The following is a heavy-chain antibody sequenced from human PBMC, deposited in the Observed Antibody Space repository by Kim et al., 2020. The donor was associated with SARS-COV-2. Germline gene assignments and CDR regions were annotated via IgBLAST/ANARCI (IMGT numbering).Heavy chain of an antibody. CDR2: MNPNSGNT. Sequence: ASVKVSCKASGYTFTSYDINWVRQATGQGLEWMGWMNPNSGNTGYAQKFQGRVTMTRNTSISTAYMELSSLRSEDTAVYYCARLRYCSSTSCYPASTYYYYYYMDVWGKGTTVTVSS. CDR3: ARLRYCSSTSCYPASTYYYYYYMDV. J-gene: IGHJ6*03. D-gene: IGHD2-2*01. CDR1: GYTFTSYD. V-gene: IGHV1-8*01.